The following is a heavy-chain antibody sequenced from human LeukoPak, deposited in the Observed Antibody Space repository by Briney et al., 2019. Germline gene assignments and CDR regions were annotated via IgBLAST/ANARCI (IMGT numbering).Heavy chain of an antibody. V-gene: IGHV1-8*01. Sequence: ASVKVSCKTSGYTFTNLDINWLRQAPGQGLEWMGWMSPNSGDTGYAQKFQGRVSMTRDIFKSTAYMELSSLRSEDTAIYYCASNPPNTGDFYYWGLGTLVTVSS. D-gene: IGHD1-1*01. J-gene: IGHJ4*02. CDR1: GYTFTNLD. CDR3: ASNPPNTGDFYY. CDR2: MSPNSGDT.